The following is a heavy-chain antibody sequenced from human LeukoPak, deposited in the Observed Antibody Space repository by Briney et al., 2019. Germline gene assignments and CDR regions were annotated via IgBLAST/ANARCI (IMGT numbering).Heavy chain of an antibody. D-gene: IGHD1-20*01. CDR3: ARHGGRYNWSPSD. J-gene: IGHJ4*02. CDR2: MYYSGSTSGST. Sequence: SETLSLTCTVSGGSISSSIYYWGWIRQPPAKGLEWIGSMYYSGSTSGSTYYNTSLKSRVTISVDTSQSQFSLKLSSVTAADTAVYYCARHGGRYNWSPSDWGQGTLVTVSS. V-gene: IGHV4-39*01. CDR1: GGSISSSIYY.